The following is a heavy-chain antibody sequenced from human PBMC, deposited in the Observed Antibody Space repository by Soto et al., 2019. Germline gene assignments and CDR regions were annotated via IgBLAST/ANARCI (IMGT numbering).Heavy chain of an antibody. Sequence: ASVKVSCKASGYTFTGYYMHWVRQAPGQGLEWMGWINPNSGGTNYAQKFQGWVTMTRDTSISTAYMELSRLRSDDTAVYYCARDSEGTSSLTHYWGQGTLVTVSS. CDR2: INPNSGGT. J-gene: IGHJ4*02. V-gene: IGHV1-2*04. D-gene: IGHD6-6*01. CDR1: GYTFTGYY. CDR3: ARDSEGTSSLTHY.